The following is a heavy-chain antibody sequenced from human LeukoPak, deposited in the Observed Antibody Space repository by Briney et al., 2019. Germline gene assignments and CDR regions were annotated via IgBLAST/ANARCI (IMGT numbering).Heavy chain of an antibody. CDR2: INPNSGGT. J-gene: IGHJ6*03. Sequence: ASVKVSCKASGYTFTGYYMHWVRQAPGQGLEWMGWINPNSGGTNYAQKFQGRVTMTRDTSISTAYMELSRLRSHDTAVYYCATVAGTLLCMDVWGKGTTVTVSS. V-gene: IGHV1-2*02. D-gene: IGHD6-19*01. CDR3: ATVAGTLLCMDV. CDR1: GYTFTGYY.